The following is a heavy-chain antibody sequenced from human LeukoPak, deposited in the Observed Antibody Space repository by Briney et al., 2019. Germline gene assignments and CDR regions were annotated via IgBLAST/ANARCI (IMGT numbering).Heavy chain of an antibody. CDR1: GYTFTGYY. V-gene: IGHV1-2*02. CDR2: INPNSGGT. Sequence: ASVKVSCKASGYTFTGYYMHWVRQAPGQGLEWMGWINPNSGGTNYAQKFQGRVTMTRDTSISTAYMELSRLRSDDTAVYYCARDGWYQLLSGRYYYMDAWGKGTTVTISS. CDR3: ARDGWYQLLSGRYYYMDA. D-gene: IGHD2-2*01. J-gene: IGHJ6*03.